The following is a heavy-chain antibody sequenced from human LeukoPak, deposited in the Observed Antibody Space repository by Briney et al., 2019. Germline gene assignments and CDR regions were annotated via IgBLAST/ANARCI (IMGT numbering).Heavy chain of an antibody. Sequence: GGSLRLSCAASEFTFSSHSMNWVRQAPGKGLXXXXXXSRSGGSIYYADSLKGRFTISRDNAKNSLYLQMNSLRAEDTAVYFCARSLKVSAALDVFDIWGQGTMVTVSS. CDR1: EFTFSSHS. CDR3: ARSLKVSAALDVFDI. CDR2: XSRSGGSI. V-gene: IGHV3-21*01. D-gene: IGHD2-2*01. J-gene: IGHJ3*02.